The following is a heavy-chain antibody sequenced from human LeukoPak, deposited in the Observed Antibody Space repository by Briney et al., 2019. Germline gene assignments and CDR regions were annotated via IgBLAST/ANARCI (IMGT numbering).Heavy chain of an antibody. D-gene: IGHD1-26*01. V-gene: IGHV4-38-2*02. J-gene: IGHJ4*02. CDR2: IYHSGTT. CDR3: ARDSIVGSYHYFDY. Sequence: SETLSLTCTVSGDSISSGYYWGWIRQPPGKGLEWIGSIYHSGTTYYNPSLKSRVTMSVDTSKNQFSQKLSSVTAADTAVYYCARDSIVGSYHYFDYWGQGTLVTVSS. CDR1: GDSISSGYY.